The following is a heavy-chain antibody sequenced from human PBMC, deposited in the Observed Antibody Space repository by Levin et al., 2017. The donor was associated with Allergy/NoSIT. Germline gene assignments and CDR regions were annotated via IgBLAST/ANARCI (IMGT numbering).Heavy chain of an antibody. CDR3: AKGGSWPIFDN. J-gene: IGHJ4*02. D-gene: IGHD2-15*01. V-gene: IGHV4-59*01. CDR2: IYHTGYT. Sequence: SQTLSLPCSVGSISTYYWSWIRQTPEKGLEWLGYIYHTGYTRYNPSLKSRVTILVDTSKSQFSLTLNSVTAADTGLYYCAKGGSWPIFDNWGQGAPVIVSS. CDR1: SISTYY.